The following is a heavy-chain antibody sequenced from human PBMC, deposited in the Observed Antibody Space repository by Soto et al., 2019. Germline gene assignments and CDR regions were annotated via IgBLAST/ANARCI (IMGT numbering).Heavy chain of an antibody. V-gene: IGHV3-30-3*01. CDR3: ARAGGLLVDY. D-gene: IGHD1-26*01. CDR2: KTYDGSNK. J-gene: IGHJ4*02. CDR1: GFMFSSYA. Sequence: VQLVESGGGVVQPGRSLSLSCAASGFMFSSYAWHWVRQAPGKGLGWVAVKTYDGSNKYYADSVKGRFTISRDNSKNTLYLQMNSLRAEVTAVYYCARAGGLLVDYWGQGTLVTVSS.